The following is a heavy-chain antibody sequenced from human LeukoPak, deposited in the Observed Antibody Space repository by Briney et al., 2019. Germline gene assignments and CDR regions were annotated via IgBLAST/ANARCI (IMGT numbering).Heavy chain of an antibody. CDR3: ARRPFYYYYYMDV. V-gene: IGHV4-34*01. CDR1: GGSFSGYY. J-gene: IGHJ6*03. Sequence: SETLSLTCAVYGGSFSGYYWSWIRQPPGKGLEWIGEINHSGSTNYNPSLKCRVTISVDTSKNQFSLKLSSVTAADTAVYYCARRPFYYYYYMDVWGKGTTVTVSS. CDR2: INHSGST.